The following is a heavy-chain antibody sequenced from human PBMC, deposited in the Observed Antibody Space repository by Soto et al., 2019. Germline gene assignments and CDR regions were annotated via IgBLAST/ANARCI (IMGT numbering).Heavy chain of an antibody. CDR3: ARDFAGIAAAGN. J-gene: IGHJ4*02. CDR1: GGTFSSYA. Sequence: SVKVSCKASGGTFSSYAISWVRQAPGQGLEWMGGIIPIFGTANYAQKFQGRVTITADESTSTAYMELSSLRSEDTAVYYCARDFAGIAAAGNWGQETLFTVSS. D-gene: IGHD6-13*01. V-gene: IGHV1-69*13. CDR2: IIPIFGTA.